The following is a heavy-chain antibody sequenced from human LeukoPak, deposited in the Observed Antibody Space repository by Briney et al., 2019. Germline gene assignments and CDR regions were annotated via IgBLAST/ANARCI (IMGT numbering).Heavy chain of an antibody. D-gene: IGHD5-18*01. Sequence: GEALEISWKGSGSHFTSYWNGWGRPIPGEGLGGVGILYHGDSDIRYSPSFQGQVTISADKSISTAYLQWSSLKASDTAMYYCARHRLGYSYGYEPLDYWGQGTLVTVSS. CDR2: LYHGDSDI. CDR1: GSHFTSYW. CDR3: ARHRLGYSYGYEPLDY. V-gene: IGHV5-51*01. J-gene: IGHJ4*02.